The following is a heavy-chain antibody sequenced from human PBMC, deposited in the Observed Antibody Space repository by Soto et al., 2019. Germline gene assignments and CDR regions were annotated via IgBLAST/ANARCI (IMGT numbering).Heavy chain of an antibody. V-gene: IGHV3-15*01. CDR2: IRSKTDGGTI. D-gene: IGHD5-12*01. J-gene: IGHJ4*02. CDR1: GLSFSNAW. CDR3: TTAHPRGPDY. Sequence: EVQLVASGGGLVKPGESLRLSCAASGLSFSNAWMNWVRQAPGKGLEWVGQIRSKTDGGTIFYPAPVKDRFIISRDDSRNTLYLQMNSLKTEDTAVYYCTTAHPRGPDYWGQGTLVTVST.